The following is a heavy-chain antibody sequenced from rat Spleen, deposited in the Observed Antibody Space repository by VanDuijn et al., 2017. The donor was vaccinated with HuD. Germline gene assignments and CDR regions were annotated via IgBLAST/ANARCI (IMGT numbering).Heavy chain of an antibody. Sequence: EVQLVESGGGLVQPGRSLKFSCAASGFTFSDYAMAWVRQAPKKGLEWVATIIYDGSSTYYRDSVKGRFTISRDNAKSTLYLQMDSLRSEDTATYYCARLHGYTYDYFDYWGQGVMVTVSS. J-gene: IGHJ2*01. CDR2: IIYDGSST. CDR1: GFTFSDYA. V-gene: IGHV5-17*01. CDR3: ARLHGYTYDYFDY. D-gene: IGHD1-4*01.